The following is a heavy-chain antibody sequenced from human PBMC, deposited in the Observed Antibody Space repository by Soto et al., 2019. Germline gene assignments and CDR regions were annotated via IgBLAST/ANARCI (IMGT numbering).Heavy chain of an antibody. CDR1: GYTFTSYA. CDR3: ARAVLYDILTRYHERAIHI. J-gene: IGHJ3*02. Sequence: GASVKVSCKASGYTFTSYAMHWVRQAPGQRLEWMGWINAGNGNTKYSQKFQGRVTITRDTSASTAYMELSSLRSEDTAVYYCARAVLYDILTRYHERAIHIWGQATMVT. V-gene: IGHV1-3*01. CDR2: INAGNGNT. D-gene: IGHD3-9*01.